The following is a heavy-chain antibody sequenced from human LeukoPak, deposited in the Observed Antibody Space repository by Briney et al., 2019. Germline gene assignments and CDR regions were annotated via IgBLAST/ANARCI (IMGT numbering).Heavy chain of an antibody. CDR3: ARHLDSGTYPLDY. V-gene: IGHV4-59*08. D-gene: IGHD3-22*01. CDR1: GGSIRGYY. CDR2: IHYTGST. J-gene: IGHJ4*02. Sequence: PSETLSLTCTVSGGSIRGYYWSWIRQPPGKGLEFMGHIHYTGSTTYNPSLTSRVTMSVDTSQNQFSLRLSSVTASDTAVYCCARHLDSGTYPLDYWGQGTLVTVSS.